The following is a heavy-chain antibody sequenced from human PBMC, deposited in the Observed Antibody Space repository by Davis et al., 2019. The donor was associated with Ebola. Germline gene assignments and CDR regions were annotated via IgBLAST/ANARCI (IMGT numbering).Heavy chain of an antibody. CDR2: ISAYNGNT. Sequence: AASVKVSCKASGYTFTSYDINWVRQAPGQGLEWMGWISAYNGNTNYAQKLQGRVTMTTDTSTSKAYMELRSLRSDDTAVYYCARDSLVGATAYWGQGTLVTVSS. CDR3: ARDSLVGATAY. V-gene: IGHV1-18*01. D-gene: IGHD1-26*01. J-gene: IGHJ4*02. CDR1: GYTFTSYD.